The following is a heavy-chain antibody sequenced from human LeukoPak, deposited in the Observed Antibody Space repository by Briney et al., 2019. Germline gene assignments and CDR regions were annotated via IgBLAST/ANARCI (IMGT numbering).Heavy chain of an antibody. CDR3: ARVTRWELLDY. V-gene: IGHV1-69*13. D-gene: IGHD1-26*01. Sequence: GASVTVSCTASGGTFSSYAISWVRQAPGQGLEWMGGIIPIFGTANYAQKFQGRVTITADESTSTAYMELSSLRSEDTAVYYCARVTRWELLDYWGQGTLVTVSS. J-gene: IGHJ4*02. CDR2: IIPIFGTA. CDR1: GGTFSSYA.